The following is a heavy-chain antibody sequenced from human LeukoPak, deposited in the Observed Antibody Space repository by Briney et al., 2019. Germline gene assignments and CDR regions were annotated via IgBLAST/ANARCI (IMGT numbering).Heavy chain of an antibody. Sequence: SVKVSCKASGGTFSSYAISWVRQAPGQGLEWMGGIIPIFGTANYAQKFQGRVTITADESTSTAYMELSSLRSEDTAVYYCARAWDTATVTRWYFDLWGRGTLVTVSS. CDR2: IIPIFGTA. CDR1: GGTFSSYA. D-gene: IGHD5-18*01. CDR3: ARAWDTATVTRWYFDL. V-gene: IGHV1-69*01. J-gene: IGHJ2*01.